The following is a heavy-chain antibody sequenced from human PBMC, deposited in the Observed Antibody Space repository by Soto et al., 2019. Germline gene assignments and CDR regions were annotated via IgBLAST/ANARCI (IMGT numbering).Heavy chain of an antibody. J-gene: IGHJ4*02. CDR2: INHGGST. V-gene: IGHV4-34*01. CDR1: DGSFSGDY. Sequence: QVQLQQWGAGLLKPSETLSLTCVVYDGSFSGDYWSWLRQPPGRGLEWIGEINHGGSTNYNPSLKSRVTRSVDTSKNQFSLKLISVTAADTAVYYCARDYGDYCLNYWGQGTLVTVSS. CDR3: ARDYGDYCLNY. D-gene: IGHD4-17*01.